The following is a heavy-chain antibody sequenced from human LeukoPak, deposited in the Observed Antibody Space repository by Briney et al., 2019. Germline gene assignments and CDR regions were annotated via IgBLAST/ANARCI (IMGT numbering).Heavy chain of an antibody. CDR3: ARDDQSHPLMVGAFDI. V-gene: IGHV3-53*01. J-gene: IGHJ3*02. CDR1: GFTVSSNY. Sequence: GGSLRLSCAASGFTVSSNYMSWVRQAPGKGLGWVSVIYSGGSTYYADSVKGRFTISRDNSKNTLYLQMNSLRAEDTAVYYCARDDQSHPLMVGAFDIWGQGTMVTVSS. D-gene: IGHD3-10*01. CDR2: IYSGGST.